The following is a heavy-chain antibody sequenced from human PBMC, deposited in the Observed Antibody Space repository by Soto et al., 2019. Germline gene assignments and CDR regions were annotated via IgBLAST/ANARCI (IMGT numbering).Heavy chain of an antibody. V-gene: IGHV3-23*01. CDR1: GFTFSSCA. J-gene: IGHJ5*02. CDR3: AKATRYYDMCFDA. CDR2: IGGNDEKT. Sequence: PGGFLRLSCGASGFTFSSCAMTWVRQAPGKGLEWVSSIGGNDEKTYYADSVKGRFTISRDNSQSTLYLHINSLSVEDTAIYYCAKATRYYDMCFDAWGQGTLVTVPS. D-gene: IGHD3-22*01.